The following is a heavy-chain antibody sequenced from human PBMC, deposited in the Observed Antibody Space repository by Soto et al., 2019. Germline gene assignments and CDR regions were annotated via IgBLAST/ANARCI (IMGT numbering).Heavy chain of an antibody. D-gene: IGHD3-16*01. J-gene: IGHJ6*03. V-gene: IGHV4-59*08. CDR2: IYYSGST. CDR3: ARRHRRGVREAEGVYYYYMDV. Sequence: SETLSLTCTVSGGSISSYYWSWIRQPPGKGLEWIGYIYYSGSTNYNPSLKSRVTISVDTSKNQFSLKLSSVTAADTAVYYCARRHRRGVREAEGVYYYYMDVWGKGTTLTVS. CDR1: GGSISSYY.